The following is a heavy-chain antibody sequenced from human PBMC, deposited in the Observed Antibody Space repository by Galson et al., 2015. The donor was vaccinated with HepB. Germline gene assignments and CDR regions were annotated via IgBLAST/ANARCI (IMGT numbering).Heavy chain of an antibody. D-gene: IGHD3-22*01. CDR3: ARENDYSDPTGYYHSLIDF. J-gene: IGHJ4*02. CDR1: GFTFSSYS. Sequence: SLRLSCAASGFTFSSYSMIWVRQAPGKGLEWVSYINPIDSTIYHADSVKGRFTISRDNAKNSLYLQMNGLRAEDTALYYCARENDYSDPTGYYHSLIDFWGQGTLVTVSS. CDR2: INPIDSTI. V-gene: IGHV3-48*03.